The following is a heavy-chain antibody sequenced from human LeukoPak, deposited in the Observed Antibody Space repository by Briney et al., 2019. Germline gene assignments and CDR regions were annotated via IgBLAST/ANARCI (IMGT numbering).Heavy chain of an antibody. CDR2: IYRSGST. V-gene: IGHV4-38-2*02. J-gene: IGHJ6*03. CDR3: ARTGAGYYYYYMDG. CDR1: GYSISSGYY. Sequence: SETLSLTCIVSGYSISSGYYWGWIRRPPGKGLEWIGTIYRSGSTYSNPSLRGRVTISVDTSKNQFSLKLSSVTAADTAVYYCARTGAGYYYYYMDGWGKGTTGTVSS. D-gene: IGHD1-26*01.